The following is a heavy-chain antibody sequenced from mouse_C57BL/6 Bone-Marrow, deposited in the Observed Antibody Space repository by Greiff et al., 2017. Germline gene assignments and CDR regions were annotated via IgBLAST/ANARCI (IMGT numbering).Heavy chain of an antibody. CDR2: ISSGGDYI. CDR3: TRDSYCYGSSYFYWYFDV. D-gene: IGHD1-1*01. J-gene: IGHJ1*03. Sequence: EVQVVESGEGLVKPGGSLKLSCAASGFTFSSYAMSWVRQTPEKRLEWVAYISSGGDYIYYADTVKGRFTISRDNARNTLYLQMSSLKSEDTAMYYCTRDSYCYGSSYFYWYFDVWGTGTTVTVSS. V-gene: IGHV5-9-1*02. CDR1: GFTFSSYA.